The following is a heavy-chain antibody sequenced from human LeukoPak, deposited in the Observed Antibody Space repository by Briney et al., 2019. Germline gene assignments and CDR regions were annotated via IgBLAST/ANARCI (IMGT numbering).Heavy chain of an antibody. CDR2: IYHSGST. J-gene: IGHJ4*02. CDR3: AMLELDY. V-gene: IGHV4-34*01. Sequence: PSETLSLTCAVYGGSFSGYYWSWIRQPPGKGLEWIGYIYHSGSTYYNPSLKSRVTISVDRSKNQFSLKLSSVTAADTAVYYCAMLELDYWGQGTLVTVSS. CDR1: GGSFSGYY. D-gene: IGHD3-10*01.